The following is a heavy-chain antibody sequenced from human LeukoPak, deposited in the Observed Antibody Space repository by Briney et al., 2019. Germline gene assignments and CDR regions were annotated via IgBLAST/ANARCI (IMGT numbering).Heavy chain of an antibody. V-gene: IGHV3-23*01. D-gene: IGHD3-3*01. CDR1: GFTFSSYA. J-gene: IGHJ6*02. CDR2: ISGSGGST. Sequence: GGSLRLSCAASGFTFSSYAMGWVRQAPGKGLEWVSAISGSGGSTYYADSVKGRFTISRDNSKNTLYLQMNSLRAEDTAVYYCAKAGYDFWRGPGGYYYGMDVWGQGTTVTVSS. CDR3: AKAGYDFWRGPGGYYYGMDV.